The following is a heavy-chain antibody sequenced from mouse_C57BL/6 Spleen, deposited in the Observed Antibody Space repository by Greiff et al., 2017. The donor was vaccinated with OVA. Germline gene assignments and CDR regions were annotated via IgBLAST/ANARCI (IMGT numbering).Heavy chain of an antibody. D-gene: IGHD5-1*01. CDR2: ISSGGSYT. CDR3: VRREGSTYAMDY. CDR1: GFTFSSYG. V-gene: IGHV5-6*02. J-gene: IGHJ4*01. Sequence: EVMLVESGGDLVKPGGSLKLSCAASGFTFSSYGMSWVRQTPDKRLEWVATISSGGSYTYYPDSVKGRFTISRDNAKNTLYMQMRSLQSEDTAMXYSVRREGSTYAMDYWGQGTSVTVSS.